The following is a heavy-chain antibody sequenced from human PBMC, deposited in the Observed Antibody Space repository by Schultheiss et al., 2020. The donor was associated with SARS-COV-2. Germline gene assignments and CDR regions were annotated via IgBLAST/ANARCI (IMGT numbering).Heavy chain of an antibody. CDR3: ARDHNYYGSGPFDT. D-gene: IGHD3-10*01. CDR1: GGSISSYY. J-gene: IGHJ4*02. Sequence: SQTLSLTCTVSGGSISSYYWSWIRQPPGKGLEWIGYIYYSGSTDYNPSLKSRVSISVDTSKIQFSLKVTSVTAADTAVYYCARDHNYYGSGPFDTWGQGTLVTVSS. V-gene: IGHV4-59*01. CDR2: IYYSGST.